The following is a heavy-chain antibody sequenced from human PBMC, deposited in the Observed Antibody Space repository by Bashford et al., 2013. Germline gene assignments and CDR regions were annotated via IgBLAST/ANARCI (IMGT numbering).Heavy chain of an antibody. CDR3: TSQRPLVDSSGYSYPL. CDR2: IRSKANSYAT. D-gene: IGHD3-22*01. Sequence: WVRQMPGKGLEWVGRIRSKANSYATAYAASVKGRFTISRDDSKNTAYLQMNSLETEDTAVYYCTSQRPLVDSSGYSYPLWGQGTLVTVSS. V-gene: IGHV3-73*01. J-gene: IGHJ4*02.